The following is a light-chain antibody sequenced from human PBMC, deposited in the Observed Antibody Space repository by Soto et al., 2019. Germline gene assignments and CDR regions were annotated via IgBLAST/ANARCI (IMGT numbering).Light chain of an antibody. V-gene: IGLV2-23*03. CDR1: SSDVGSYNL. J-gene: IGLJ1*01. CDR2: EGS. Sequence: QSALTQPASVSGSPGQSITISCTGTSSDVGSYNLVSWYQQHPGKTPKLMIYEGSKRPSGVSNRFSGSKSGNTASLTISGXXXXXXXXYYCCSYAGSSTFYVFGTGTKVTV. CDR3: CSYAGSSTFYV.